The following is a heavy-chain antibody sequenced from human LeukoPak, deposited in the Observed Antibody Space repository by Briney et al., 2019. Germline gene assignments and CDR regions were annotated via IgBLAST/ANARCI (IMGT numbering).Heavy chain of an antibody. Sequence: GASVKVSCKASGYTFTSYYMHWVRQAPGQGLEWMGIINPSDGSTSYAQKSQGRVTMTRDTSTSTVYMELSSLRSEDTAVYYCARVGFTMVRGVHQWFDPWGQGTLVTVSS. V-gene: IGHV1-46*01. CDR2: INPSDGST. J-gene: IGHJ5*02. D-gene: IGHD3-10*01. CDR1: GYTFTSYY. CDR3: ARVGFTMVRGVHQWFDP.